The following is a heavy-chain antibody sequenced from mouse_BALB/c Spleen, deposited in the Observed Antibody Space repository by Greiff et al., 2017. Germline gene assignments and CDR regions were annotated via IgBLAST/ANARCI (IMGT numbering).Heavy chain of an antibody. CDR3: ARAYYNWDFDV. Sequence: QLQESGPGLVKPSQSLSLTCTVTGYSITSDYAWNWIRQFPGNKLEWMGYISYSGSTSYNPSLKSRISITRDTSKNQFFLQLNSVTTEDTATYYCARAYYNWDFDVWGEGTTVTVSS. J-gene: IGHJ1*01. D-gene: IGHD2-12*01. CDR2: ISYSGST. V-gene: IGHV3-2*02. CDR1: GYSITSDYA.